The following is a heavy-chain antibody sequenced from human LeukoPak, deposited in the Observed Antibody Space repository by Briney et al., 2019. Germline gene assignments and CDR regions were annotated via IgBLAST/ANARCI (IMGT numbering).Heavy chain of an antibody. CDR2: ISYDGSKK. V-gene: IGHV3-30-3*01. D-gene: IGHD2-21*02. J-gene: IGHJ4*02. CDR1: GFTFSSYA. Sequence: GGSLRLSCAASGFTFSSYAMHWVRQAPGKGLEWVAVISYDGSKKYYADSVKGRFTISRDNSKNTLYLQMNSLRTEDAAVYYCARDTVAYCGGDCYSWQVGGFDYWGQGTLVTVSS. CDR3: ARDTVAYCGGDCYSWQVGGFDY.